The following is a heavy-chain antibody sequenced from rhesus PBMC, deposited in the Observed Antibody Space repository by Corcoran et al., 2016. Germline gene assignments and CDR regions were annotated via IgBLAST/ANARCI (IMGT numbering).Heavy chain of an antibody. J-gene: IGHJ4*01. CDR2: IYGNSAST. Sequence: QVQLQESGPGLVKPSETLSLTCAVSGDSMSDSYYWNWIRQPPGKGLEWIGNIYGNSASTYYTASLKSRVTISKDTSKNQFFLKLTSVTAADTAVYYCARADYGSSYAGGYWGQGVLVTVSS. V-gene: IGHV4S9*01. CDR1: GDSMSDSYY. D-gene: IGHD4-29*01. CDR3: ARADYGSSYAGGY.